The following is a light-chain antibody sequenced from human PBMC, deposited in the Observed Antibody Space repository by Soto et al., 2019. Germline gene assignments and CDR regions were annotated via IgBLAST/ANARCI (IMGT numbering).Light chain of an antibody. Sequence: QSVLTQPPSVSEAPGQRVTISCTESSSNIGAGYDVHWYQQLPGTAPKLLIYGNSNRPSGVPDRFSGSKSGTSASLAITGLQAEDEADYYCQSYDSSLSGWVFGGGTKVTVL. J-gene: IGLJ3*02. CDR2: GNS. CDR3: QSYDSSLSGWV. V-gene: IGLV1-40*01. CDR1: SSNIGAGYD.